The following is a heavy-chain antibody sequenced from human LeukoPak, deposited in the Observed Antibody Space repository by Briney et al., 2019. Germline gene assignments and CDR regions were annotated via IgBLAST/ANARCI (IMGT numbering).Heavy chain of an antibody. J-gene: IGHJ4*02. CDR2: ISYDGSNK. D-gene: IGHD5-18*01. V-gene: IGHV3-30*18. Sequence: SGGSPRLSCAASGFTFSSYGMHWVRQAPGKGLEWVAVISYDGSNKYYADSVKGRFTISRDNSKNTLYLQMNSLRAEDTAVCYCAKGAHTAENWGQGTLVTVSS. CDR1: GFTFSSYG. CDR3: AKGAHTAEN.